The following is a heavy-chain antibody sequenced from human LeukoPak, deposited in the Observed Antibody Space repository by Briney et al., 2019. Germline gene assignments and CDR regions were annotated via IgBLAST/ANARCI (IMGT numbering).Heavy chain of an antibody. CDR1: GGSISSYY. CDR3: ARQDYYYYGMDV. V-gene: IGHV4-59*08. CDR2: IYYSGST. J-gene: IGHJ6*02. Sequence: SETLSLTCTVSGGSISSYYWSWIRQPPGKGLEWIGYIYYSGSTNYNPSFKSRVTISVDTSKNQFSLKLSSVTAADTAVYYCARQDYYYYGMDVWGQGTTVTVSS.